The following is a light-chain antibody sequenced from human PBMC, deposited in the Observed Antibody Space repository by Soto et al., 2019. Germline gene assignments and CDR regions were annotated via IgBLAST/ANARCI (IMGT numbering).Light chain of an antibody. J-gene: IGLJ3*02. V-gene: IGLV1-47*02. CDR2: TND. CDR1: SSNIGRNP. Sequence: QSVLTQPPSASGTPGQRVTISCSGSSSNIGRNPVYWYQQLPGTAPKLLIYTNDQRPSGVPDRFSGSKSGTSAAMAISGLPSEDEADYYCAAWDDSLSGPVFGGGTKVTVL. CDR3: AAWDDSLSGPV.